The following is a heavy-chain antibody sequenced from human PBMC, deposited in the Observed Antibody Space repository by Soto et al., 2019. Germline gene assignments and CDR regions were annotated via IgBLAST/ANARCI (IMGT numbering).Heavy chain of an antibody. CDR3: AKVHLSNYYDSSGYCGPNDY. J-gene: IGHJ4*02. D-gene: IGHD3-22*01. CDR2: ISGSGGST. V-gene: IGHV3-23*01. Sequence: GGSLRLSCAASGFTFSSYAMSWVRQAPGKGLEWVSAISGSGGSTYYADSVKGRFTISRDNSKTTLYLQMNSLRAEDTAVYYCAKVHLSNYYDSSGYCGPNDYWGQGTLVTVSS. CDR1: GFTFSSYA.